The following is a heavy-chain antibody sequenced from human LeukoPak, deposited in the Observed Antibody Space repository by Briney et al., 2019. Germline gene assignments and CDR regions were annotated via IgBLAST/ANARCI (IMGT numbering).Heavy chain of an antibody. CDR2: ISSSSSYI. J-gene: IGHJ4*02. CDR3: ARGFWYCSGGSCYSAFFDY. D-gene: IGHD2-15*01. V-gene: IGHV3-21*01. CDR1: GFTFSSYS. Sequence: GGSLRLSCAASGFTFSSYSMNWVRQAPGKGLEWVSSISSSSSYIYYADSVKGRFTISRDNAKNSLYLQMNSLRAEDTAVYYCARGFWYCSGGSCYSAFFDYWGQGTLVTVSS.